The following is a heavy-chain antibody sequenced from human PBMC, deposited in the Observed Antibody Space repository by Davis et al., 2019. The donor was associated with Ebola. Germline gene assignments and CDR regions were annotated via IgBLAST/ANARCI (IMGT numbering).Heavy chain of an antibody. CDR1: GFTFGDYA. V-gene: IGHV3-49*04. CDR2: VRSKGYGGKT. Sequence: GGSLRLSCTGYGFTFGDYAMNWVRQAPGKGLEWVDFVRSKGYGGKTQYAASVKGRFTISRDNSKNTLYLQMNSLRAEDTAVYYCARKTCLNLWGRGTLVTVSS. CDR3: ARKTCLNL. J-gene: IGHJ2*01.